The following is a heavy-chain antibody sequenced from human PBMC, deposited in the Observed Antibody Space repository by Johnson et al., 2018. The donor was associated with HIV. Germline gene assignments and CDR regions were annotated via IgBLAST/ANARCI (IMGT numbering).Heavy chain of an antibody. CDR2: IKQDGSEK. V-gene: IGHV3-7*03. CDR3: ARDCTHGTGVDAFDI. D-gene: IGHD7-27*01. J-gene: IGHJ3*02. Sequence: VQLVESGGGLIQPGGSLRLSCAASGITFDDYGMSWVRQAPGKGLEWVANIKQDGSEKYYVESVKGRLTISRDNAKNSLYLQMNSLRAEDTAVYYCARDCTHGTGVDAFDIWGQGTMVTVSS. CDR1: GITFDDYG.